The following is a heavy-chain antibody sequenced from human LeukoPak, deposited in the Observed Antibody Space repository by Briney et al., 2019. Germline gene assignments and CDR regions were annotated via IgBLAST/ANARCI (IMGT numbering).Heavy chain of an antibody. Sequence: PGESLKISCKCSGYIFTSYWIGWVRQLPGKGLEWMGIISPGDSKTIYSPSFQGQVTISADKSISTAYLQWSSLKASGTAMYYCARLRGSGYDRFDYWGQGTLVTVSS. CDR3: ARLRGSGYDRFDY. CDR1: GYIFTSYW. CDR2: ISPGDSKT. V-gene: IGHV5-51*01. D-gene: IGHD5-12*01. J-gene: IGHJ4*02.